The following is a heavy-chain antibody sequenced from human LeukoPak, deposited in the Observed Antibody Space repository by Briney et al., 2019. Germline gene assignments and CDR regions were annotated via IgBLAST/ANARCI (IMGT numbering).Heavy chain of an antibody. D-gene: IGHD3-22*01. CDR2: IIPIFGTA. J-gene: IGHJ4*02. CDR1: GGTFSSYA. CDR3: WTYYYDNSGYYSDY. Sequence: SSVKVSCKASGGTFSSYAISWVRQAPGQGLEWMGGIIPIFGTANYAQKFQGRVTITADESTSTAYMELSSLRSEDTAVYYCWTYYYDNSGYYSDYWGQGTLVTVSS. V-gene: IGHV1-69*01.